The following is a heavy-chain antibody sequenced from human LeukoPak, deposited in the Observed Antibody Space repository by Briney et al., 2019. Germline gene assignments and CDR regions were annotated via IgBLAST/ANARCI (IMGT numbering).Heavy chain of an antibody. Sequence: PSETLSLTCTVSGGSISSSSYYWGWIRQPPGKGLEWIGSISYSGSTNYNPSLKSRVTISVDTSKNQFSLRLTSVTAADTAVYYCARTKFYYDTNSPVGYWGQGTLVTVSS. CDR1: GGSISSSSYY. CDR3: ARTKFYYDTNSPVGY. J-gene: IGHJ4*02. V-gene: IGHV4-39*07. CDR2: ISYSGST. D-gene: IGHD3-22*01.